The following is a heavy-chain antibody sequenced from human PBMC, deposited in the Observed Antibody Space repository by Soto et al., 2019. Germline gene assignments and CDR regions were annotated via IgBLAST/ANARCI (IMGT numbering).Heavy chain of an antibody. CDR3: AKNDDDIYGTLYCFDN. D-gene: IGHD1-1*01. CDR1: GYIFTAYS. CDR2: VNPSGGST. J-gene: IGHJ4*02. Sequence: ASVKVSCKASGYIFTAYSMHWVRQAPGQGLEWMGVVNPSGGSTNYAQKFQGRITMTRDTSTSTVYMDLNSLRADDSAEYYCAKNDDDIYGTLYCFDNWGRGTLVTVSS. V-gene: IGHV1-46*01.